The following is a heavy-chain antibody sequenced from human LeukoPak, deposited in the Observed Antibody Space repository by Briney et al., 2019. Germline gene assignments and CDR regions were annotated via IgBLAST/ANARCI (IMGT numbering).Heavy chain of an antibody. CDR1: GFTFDDYA. J-gene: IGHJ6*03. CDR2: ISWNSGSI. D-gene: IGHD5-18*01. Sequence: GGSLRLSCAASGFTFDDYAMHWVRQAPGKGLDWVSGISWNSGSIGYADSVKGRFTISRDNAKNSLYLQMNSLRAEDMALYYCAKGGRAGYSYGFTYYYMDVWGKGTTVTVSS. V-gene: IGHV3-9*03. CDR3: AKGGRAGYSYGFTYYYMDV.